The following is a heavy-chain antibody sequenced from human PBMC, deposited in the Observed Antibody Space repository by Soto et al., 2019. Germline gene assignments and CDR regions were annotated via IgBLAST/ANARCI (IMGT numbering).Heavy chain of an antibody. Sequence: ASVKVSCKASGGTFSSYAISWVRQAPGQGLEWMGGISPIFGTANYAQKFQGRVTITADESTSTAYMELSSLRSEDTAVYYCARAPGGKDAFDIWGQGTMVTVSS. CDR2: ISPIFGTA. J-gene: IGHJ3*02. CDR1: GGTFSSYA. CDR3: ARAPGGKDAFDI. D-gene: IGHD3-16*01. V-gene: IGHV1-69*13.